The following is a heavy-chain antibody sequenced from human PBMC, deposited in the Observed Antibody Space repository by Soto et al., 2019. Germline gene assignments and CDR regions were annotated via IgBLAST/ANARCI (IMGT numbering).Heavy chain of an antibody. D-gene: IGHD2-8*02. J-gene: IGHJ5*02. CDR2: IYYSGST. Sequence: PSETLSLTCTVSGDSIGSFYWTWIRQPPGKGLEWIGYIYYSGSTNYNPSLKSRVTISVDTSKNQFSLKLSSVTAADTAVYYCARLPWAGYGGVFDPWGQGTLVTVSS. CDR3: ARLPWAGYGGVFDP. CDR1: GDSIGSFY. V-gene: IGHV4-59*01.